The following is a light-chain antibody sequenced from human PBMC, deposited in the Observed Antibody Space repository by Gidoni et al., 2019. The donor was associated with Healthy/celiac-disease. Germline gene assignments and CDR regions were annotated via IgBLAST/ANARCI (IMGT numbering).Light chain of an antibody. Sequence: QSALTQPASVSGSPGQSITISCTGTSSDVGGYNYVSWYQQHPGKAPERMIYEVSNRPSGVSNRFSGSKSGNTAFLTISGLQAEDEADYYCSSYPSSILEVFARRDQADRP. V-gene: IGLV2-14*01. CDR3: SSYPSSILEV. CDR1: SSDVGGYNY. CDR2: EVS. J-gene: IGLJ3*02.